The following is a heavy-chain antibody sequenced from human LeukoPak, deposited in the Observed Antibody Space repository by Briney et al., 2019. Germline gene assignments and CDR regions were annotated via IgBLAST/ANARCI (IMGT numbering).Heavy chain of an antibody. V-gene: IGHV4-59*08. Sequence: SETLSLTCTVPGGSISSYYWSWIRQPPGKGLEWIGYIYYSGSTNYNPSLKSRVTISVDTSKNQFSLKLSSVTAADTAVYYCAGTSTSCYRSGYNWFDPWGQGTLVTVSS. CDR3: AGTSTSCYRSGYNWFDP. J-gene: IGHJ5*02. CDR1: GGSISSYY. D-gene: IGHD2-2*02. CDR2: IYYSGST.